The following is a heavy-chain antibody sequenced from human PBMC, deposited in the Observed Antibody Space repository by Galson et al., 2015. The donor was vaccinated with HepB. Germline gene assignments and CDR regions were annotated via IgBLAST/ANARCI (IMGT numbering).Heavy chain of an antibody. Sequence: SLRLSCAACGFTFSTYSMNWVRQAPGKGLEWVSYISSSSSRISYADSVKGRFTIYRDNAKNSLYLQMNSLRADDTAVYYCARLSTGYNSSWLPIDYWGQGGLVTVSS. CDR3: ARLSTGYNSSWLPIDY. CDR1: GFTFSTYS. V-gene: IGHV3-48*04. CDR2: ISSSSSRI. J-gene: IGHJ4*02. D-gene: IGHD6-13*01.